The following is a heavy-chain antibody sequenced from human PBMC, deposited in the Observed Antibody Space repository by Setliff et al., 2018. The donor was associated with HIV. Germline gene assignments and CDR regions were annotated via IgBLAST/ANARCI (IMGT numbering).Heavy chain of an antibody. CDR3: ARRYYREGFDI. D-gene: IGHD3-10*01. V-gene: IGHV1-46*01. J-gene: IGHJ3*02. CDR1: GDTFSRYA. Sequence: ASVKVSCKASGDTFSRYAISWVRQAPGQGLEWMGLINPSGGSTTYAQKFLGRVTLTRDTSTSTAYMELRSLRSDDTAVYYCARRYYREGFDIWGQGTMVTVSS. CDR2: INPSGGST.